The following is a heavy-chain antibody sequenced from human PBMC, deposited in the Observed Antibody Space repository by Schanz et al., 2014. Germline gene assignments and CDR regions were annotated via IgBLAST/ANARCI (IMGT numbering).Heavy chain of an antibody. CDR3: ARDGIAATTDFEY. CDR1: GFIFSSYN. Sequence: EVQLVESGGGLVKPGGSLRLSCVASGFIFSSYNMNWVRQSPGKGLEWVSFLSSDSRHVYYVESAKGRFTISRDNAKKSLYLQMDSLRGDDTAVYYCARDGIAATTDFEYWGQGVLVTVSS. CDR2: LSSDSRHV. D-gene: IGHD1-1*01. V-gene: IGHV3-21*01. J-gene: IGHJ4*02.